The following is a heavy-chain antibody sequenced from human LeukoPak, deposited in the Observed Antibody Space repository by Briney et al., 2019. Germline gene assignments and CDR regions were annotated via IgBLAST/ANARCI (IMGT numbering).Heavy chain of an antibody. J-gene: IGHJ5*02. CDR2: IYYSGST. D-gene: IGHD6-13*01. CDR3: SRDVNRLAAADPNWFDP. V-gene: IGHV4-59*01. Sequence: SETLSLTCTVSGGSISSYYWSWIRQPPGKGLEWIGYIYYSGSTNYNPSLKSRVTISVDTSKNQFSLKLSSVTAADTAVYYCSRDVNRLAAADPNWFDPWGQGTLVTVSS. CDR1: GGSISSYY.